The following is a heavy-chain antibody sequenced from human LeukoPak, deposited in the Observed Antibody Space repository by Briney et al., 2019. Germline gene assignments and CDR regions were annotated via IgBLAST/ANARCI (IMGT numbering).Heavy chain of an antibody. CDR2: IYHSGST. CDR3: ARAGGGLRYFDY. J-gene: IGHJ4*02. Sequence: SETLSLTCTVSGYSISSGYYWGWIRQPPGKGLEWIGSIYHSGSTYYNPSLKSRVTISVDTSKNQFSLKLNSVTAADTAVYYCARAGGGLRYFDYWGQGTLVTVSS. CDR1: GYSISSGYY. D-gene: IGHD1-14*01. V-gene: IGHV4-38-2*02.